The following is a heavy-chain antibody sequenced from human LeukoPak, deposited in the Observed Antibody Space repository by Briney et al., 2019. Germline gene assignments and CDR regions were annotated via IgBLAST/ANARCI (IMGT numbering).Heavy chain of an antibody. CDR2: IYYSGST. D-gene: IGHD2-21*01. CDR1: GGSISSYY. J-gene: IGHJ4*02. Sequence: SETLSLTCTVSGGSISSYYWSWIRQPPGKGLEWIGYIYYSGSTNYNPSLKSRVTISVDTSKNQFSLKLSSVTAADTAVYYCARMGAIGGASANPDYWGQGTLVTVSS. V-gene: IGHV4-59*01. CDR3: ARMGAIGGASANPDY.